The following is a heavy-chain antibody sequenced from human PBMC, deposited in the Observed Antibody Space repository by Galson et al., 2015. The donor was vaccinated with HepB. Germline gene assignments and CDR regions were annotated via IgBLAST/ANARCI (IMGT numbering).Heavy chain of an antibody. J-gene: IGHJ5*02. V-gene: IGHV3-23*01. Sequence: SLRLSCAVSGFTFSSYGMSWVRQAPGKGLEGVSGIDDTGGSIYYADSVKGRFTISRDNSKNTLYLQMNSLRVEDTALYYCAKTPSSSWFPPNWFGPWGQGTLVTVSS. CDR3: AKTPSSSWFPPNWFGP. CDR2: IDDTGGSI. CDR1: GFTFSSYG. D-gene: IGHD6-13*01.